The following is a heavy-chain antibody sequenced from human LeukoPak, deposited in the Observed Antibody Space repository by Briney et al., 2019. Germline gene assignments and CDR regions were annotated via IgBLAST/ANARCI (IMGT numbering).Heavy chain of an antibody. J-gene: IGHJ4*02. CDR2: ISSSSYI. V-gene: IGHV3-21*01. CDR1: GFTFSSYS. CDR3: ASTEEQPTYYYDSSGYSY. D-gene: IGHD3-22*01. Sequence: GRSLRLSCAASGFTFSSYSMNWVRQAPGKGLEWVSSISSSSYIYYADSVKGRFTISRDNAKNSLYLQMNSLRAEDTAVYYCASTEEQPTYYYDSSGYSYWGQGTLVTVSS.